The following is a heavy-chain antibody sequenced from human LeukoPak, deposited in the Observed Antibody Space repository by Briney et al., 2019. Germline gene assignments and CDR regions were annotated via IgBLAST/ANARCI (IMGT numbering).Heavy chain of an antibody. CDR1: GGSISSGGYY. CDR3: AREGPQTTVTSQRATRGCYGMDV. J-gene: IGHJ6*02. D-gene: IGHD4-17*01. V-gene: IGHV4-31*03. Sequence: SQTLSLTCTVSGGSISSGGYYWSWIRQHPGKGLEWIGYIYYSGSTYYNPSLKSRVTISVDTSKNQFSLKLSSVTAADTAVYYCAREGPQTTVTSQRATRGCYGMDVWGQGTTVTVSS. CDR2: IYYSGST.